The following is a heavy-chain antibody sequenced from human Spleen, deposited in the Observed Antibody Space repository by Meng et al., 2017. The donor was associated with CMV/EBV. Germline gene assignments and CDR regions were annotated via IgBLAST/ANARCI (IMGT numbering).Heavy chain of an antibody. Sequence: SVKVSCKASGGTFSSYAISWVRQAPGQGLEWMGGIIPIFGTANYAQKFQGRVTITTDESTSTAYMELSSLRSEDTAVYYCAREGHSSSWYRYYYYGMDVWGRGTTVTVSS. CDR1: GGTFSSYA. CDR2: IIPIFGTA. D-gene: IGHD6-13*01. CDR3: AREGHSSSWYRYYYYGMDV. V-gene: IGHV1-69*05. J-gene: IGHJ6*02.